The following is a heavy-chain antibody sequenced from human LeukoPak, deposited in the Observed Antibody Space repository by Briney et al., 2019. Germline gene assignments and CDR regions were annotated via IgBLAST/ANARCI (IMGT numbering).Heavy chain of an antibody. V-gene: IGHV3-11*04. Sequence: GGSLRLSCAASGFTFSDYYMSWIRQAPGKGLECVSYISSSGNTTYHADSVKGRFTISRDNAKNSLYLQMKSLRAEDTAVYYCARGKTSQNIVTRKTYNWFDPWGQGTLVTVSS. CDR2: ISSSGNTT. J-gene: IGHJ5*02. CDR3: ARGKTSQNIVTRKTYNWFDP. CDR1: GFTFSDYY. D-gene: IGHD2/OR15-2a*01.